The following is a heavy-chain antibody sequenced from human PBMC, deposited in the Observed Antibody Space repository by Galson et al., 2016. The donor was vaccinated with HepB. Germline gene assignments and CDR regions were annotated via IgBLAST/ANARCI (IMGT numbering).Heavy chain of an antibody. D-gene: IGHD2-21*02. CDR3: AKGRYCGGDCYSSDY. Sequence: SLRLSCAASGFTFSSYAMNWVRQAPGKGLQWVSGISGGGVSTHYADSVKGRFTISRDNSQNTLYLQMNSLRAEDTAVYYCAKGRYCGGDCYSSDYWGQGTLVTVSS. CDR1: GFTFSSYA. J-gene: IGHJ4*02. V-gene: IGHV3-23*01. CDR2: ISGGGVST.